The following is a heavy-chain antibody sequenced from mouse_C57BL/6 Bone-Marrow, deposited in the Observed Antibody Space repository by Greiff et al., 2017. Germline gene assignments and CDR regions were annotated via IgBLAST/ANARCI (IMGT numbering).Heavy chain of an antibody. V-gene: IGHV7-1*01. Sequence: EVMLVESGGGLVQSGRSLRLSCATSGFTFSDFYMEWVRQAPGKGLEWIAASRNKANDYTTEYSASVKGRFIVSRDTSQSILYLQMNALRAEDTAIYYCARDGLNAMDYWGQGTSVTVSS. J-gene: IGHJ4*01. CDR2: SRNKANDYTT. CDR1: GFTFSDFY. CDR3: ARDGLNAMDY.